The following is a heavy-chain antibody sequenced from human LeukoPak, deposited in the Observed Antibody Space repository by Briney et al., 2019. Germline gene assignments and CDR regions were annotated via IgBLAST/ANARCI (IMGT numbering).Heavy chain of an antibody. CDR2: ISSSSSTI. D-gene: IGHD3-22*01. V-gene: IGHV3-48*03. J-gene: IGHJ6*03. Sequence: PGGSLRLSCAASGFTFSSYEMNWVRQAPGKGLEWVSYISSSSSTIYYADSVKGRFTISRDNAKNSLYLQMNSLRAEDTAVYYCARTGDLYDSSGYYYVGYYYMDVWGKGTTVTVSS. CDR3: ARTGDLYDSSGYYYVGYYYMDV. CDR1: GFTFSSYE.